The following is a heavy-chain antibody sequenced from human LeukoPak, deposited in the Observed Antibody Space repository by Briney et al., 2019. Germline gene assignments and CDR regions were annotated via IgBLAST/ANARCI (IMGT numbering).Heavy chain of an antibody. D-gene: IGHD1-26*01. CDR3: AHRSQVLVGATALSYFDY. CDR2: IYWNDDK. J-gene: IGHJ4*02. Sequence: SGPTLVNPTQTLTLTCTFSGFSLSTSGVGVGWIRQPPGKALEWLALIYWNDDKRYSPSLKSRLTITKDTSKNQVVLTMTNMDPVDKATYYCAHRSQVLVGATALSYFDYWGQGTLVTVSS. CDR1: GFSLSTSGVG. V-gene: IGHV2-5*01.